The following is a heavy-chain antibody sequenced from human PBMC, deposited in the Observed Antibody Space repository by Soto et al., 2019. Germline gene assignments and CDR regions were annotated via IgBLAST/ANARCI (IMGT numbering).Heavy chain of an antibody. CDR2: IIPIFGTA. J-gene: IGHJ3*02. CDR1: GGTFSSYA. V-gene: IGHV1-69*13. Sequence: ASVKVSCKASGGTFSSYAISWVRQAPGQGLEWMGGIIPIFGTANYAQKFQGRVTITADESTSTAYMELSSLGSEDTAVYYCARDILLLRRYIAVAGNDAFDIWGQGTMVTVSS. CDR3: ARDILLLRRYIAVAGNDAFDI. D-gene: IGHD6-19*01.